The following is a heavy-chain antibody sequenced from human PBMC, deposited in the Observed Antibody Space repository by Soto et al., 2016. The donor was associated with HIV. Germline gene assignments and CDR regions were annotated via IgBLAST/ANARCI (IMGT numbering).Heavy chain of an antibody. CDR1: GYTFTGYY. J-gene: IGHJ4*02. CDR2: INPNSGGT. D-gene: IGHD6-13*01. CDR3: ARAHREMGMKWGFDY. V-gene: IGHV1-2*02. Sequence: QVQLVQSGAEVKKPGASVKVSCKASGYTFTGYYMHWVRQAPGQGLEWMGRINPNSGGTNYAQKFQGRVTMTRDTSISTAYMELSRLRSDDTAVYHCARAHREMGMKWGFDYWGQGTLVTVSS.